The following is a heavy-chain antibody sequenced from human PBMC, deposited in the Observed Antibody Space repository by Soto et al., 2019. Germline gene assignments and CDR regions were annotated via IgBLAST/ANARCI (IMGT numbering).Heavy chain of an antibody. J-gene: IGHJ3*02. Sequence: GESLKISCKCSGYSFTSYWISWVRQMPGKGLEWMGRIDPSESYTNYSPSFQGHVTISADKSISTAYLQWSSLKASDTAMYYCARRGDIVVVPAAIISLAFDIWGQGTMVTVSS. CDR3: ARRGDIVVVPAAIISLAFDI. V-gene: IGHV5-10-1*01. CDR2: IDPSESYT. CDR1: GYSFTSYW. D-gene: IGHD2-2*02.